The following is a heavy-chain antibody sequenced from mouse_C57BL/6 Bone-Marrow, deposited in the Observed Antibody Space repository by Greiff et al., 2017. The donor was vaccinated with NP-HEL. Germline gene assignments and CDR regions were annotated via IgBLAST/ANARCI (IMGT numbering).Heavy chain of an antibody. CDR3: ARNDYEFAY. Sequence: QVHVKQSGAELVKPGASVKLSCKASGYTFTSYWMQWVKQRPGQGLEWIGEIDPSDSYTNYNQKFKGKATLTVDTSSSTAYMQLSSLTSEDSAVYYCARNDYEFAYWGQGTLVTVSA. J-gene: IGHJ3*01. CDR1: GYTFTSYW. D-gene: IGHD2-4*01. V-gene: IGHV1-50*01. CDR2: IDPSDSYT.